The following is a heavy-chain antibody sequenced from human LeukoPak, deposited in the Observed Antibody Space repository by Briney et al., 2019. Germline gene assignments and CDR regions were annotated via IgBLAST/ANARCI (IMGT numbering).Heavy chain of an antibody. CDR1: GYTFTSYY. D-gene: IGHD3-22*01. J-gene: IGHJ3*02. Sequence: ASVKVSCKASGYTFTSYYMHWVRQAPGQGLEWMGIINPSGGSTSYAQKFQGRVTMTRDTSTSTAYMELSSLRSEDTAVYYCARSAPGYYDSSGLGAFDIWGQGTMVTVSS. V-gene: IGHV1-46*01. CDR2: INPSGGST. CDR3: ARSAPGYYDSSGLGAFDI.